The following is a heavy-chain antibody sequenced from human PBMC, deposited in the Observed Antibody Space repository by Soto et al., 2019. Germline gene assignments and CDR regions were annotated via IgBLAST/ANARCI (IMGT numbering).Heavy chain of an antibody. CDR2: ISSTTNYI. CDR1: GFTFTRYS. Sequence: GGSLRLSCAASGFTFTRYSMNWVRQAPGKGLEWVSSISSTTNYIYYGDSMKGRFTISRDNAKNSLYLEMNSLRAEDTAVYDCARESEDLTSNFDYWGQGTLVTVSS. CDR3: ARESEDLTSNFDY. J-gene: IGHJ4*02. V-gene: IGHV3-21*06.